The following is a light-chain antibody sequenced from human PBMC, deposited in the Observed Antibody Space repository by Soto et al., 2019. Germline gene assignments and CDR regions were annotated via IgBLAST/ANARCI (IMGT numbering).Light chain of an antibody. V-gene: IGLV2-14*01. J-gene: IGLJ1*01. CDR1: SSDVGGYNY. Sequence: QSALTQPASVSGSPGQSIAISCTGTSSDVGGYNYVSWYQQHPDKAPKLIIHEVSNRPSGVSDRFSGSKSGNTASLSISGLQADDEADYYCSSHTTDNTRVFGSGTKLTVL. CDR2: EVS. CDR3: SSHTTDNTRV.